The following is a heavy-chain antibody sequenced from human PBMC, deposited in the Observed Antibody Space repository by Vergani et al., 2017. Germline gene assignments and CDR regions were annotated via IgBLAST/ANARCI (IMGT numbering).Heavy chain of an antibody. J-gene: IGHJ4*02. V-gene: IGHV4-34*01. CDR2: INHSGST. CDR1: GGSFSGYY. CDR3: ARKRADYDFWSGSIYYFDY. D-gene: IGHD3-3*01. Sequence: QVQLQQWGAGLLKPSETLSLTCAVYGGSFSGYYWSWIRQPPGKGLEWIGEINHSGSTNCNPSLKNRGTISVDTSKNKFSLKLSSVTAADTAVYYCARKRADYDFWSGSIYYFDYWGQGTLVTVSS.